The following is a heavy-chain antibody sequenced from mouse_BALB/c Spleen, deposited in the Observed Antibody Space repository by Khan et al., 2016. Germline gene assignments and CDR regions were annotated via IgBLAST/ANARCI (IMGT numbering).Heavy chain of an antibody. CDR2: ILPGSGNI. J-gene: IGHJ2*01. Sequence: QVQLQQSGAELMKPGASVKISCKATGYTFSSYWLEWVKQRPGHGLEWIGDILPGSGNINFNERFKDKVTFSADTSSNTAYLHLSSLTSEDSAVYYCARGNDWSQGTTLTVSS. CDR1: GYTFSSYW. V-gene: IGHV1-9*01. CDR3: ARGND.